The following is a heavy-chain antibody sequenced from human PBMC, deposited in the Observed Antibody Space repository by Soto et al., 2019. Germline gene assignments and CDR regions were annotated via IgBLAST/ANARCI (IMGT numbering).Heavy chain of an antibody. J-gene: IGHJ5*02. CDR3: ATRITVFGLLIPPFDP. D-gene: IGHD3-3*01. Sequence: PSETLSLTCAVYGGSVNGYYWNWIRQPPGRGLEWIGGINHTGGTHYNPSLKSRVTMSVDTSKNQFSLRLSSVTAADTAIYYCATRITVFGLLIPPFDPCGQGTQVTVSS. CDR2: INHTGGT. CDR1: GGSVNGYY. V-gene: IGHV4-34*01.